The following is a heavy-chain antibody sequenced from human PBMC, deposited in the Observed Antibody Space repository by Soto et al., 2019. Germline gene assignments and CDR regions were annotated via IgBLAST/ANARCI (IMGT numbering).Heavy chain of an antibody. CDR1: GGSISSGGYY. V-gene: IGHV4-31*03. CDR2: IYYSGST. Sequence: QVQLQESGPGLVKPSQTLSLTCTVSGGSISSGGYYWSWIRQHPGKGLEWIGYIYYSGSTYYNPARESRVTFTVSASKTQFALKLSCVTAEDAAVYYCARSSGSYYLYWGQGSLVTVSS. J-gene: IGHJ4*02. D-gene: IGHD3-10*01. CDR3: ARSSGSYYLY.